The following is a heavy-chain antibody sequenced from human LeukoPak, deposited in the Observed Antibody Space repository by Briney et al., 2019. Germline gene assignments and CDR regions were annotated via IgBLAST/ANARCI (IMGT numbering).Heavy chain of an antibody. Sequence: GGSLRLSCAASGFTFAIHAMTWVRQAPGKGLEWVSSISSSSSYIYYADSVKGRFTISRDNAKNSLYLQMNSLRAEDTAVYYCAGGWFGESTYLFDYWGQGTLVTVSS. D-gene: IGHD3-10*01. J-gene: IGHJ4*02. CDR2: ISSSSSYI. CDR3: AGGWFGESTYLFDY. V-gene: IGHV3-21*01. CDR1: GFTFAIHA.